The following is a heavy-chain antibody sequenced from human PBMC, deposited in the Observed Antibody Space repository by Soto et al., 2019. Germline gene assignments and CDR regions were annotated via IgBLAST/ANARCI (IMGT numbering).Heavy chain of an antibody. CDR1: GGTFSSYA. J-gene: IGHJ3*02. CDR3: ARDSWNYDDAFDI. CDR2: IIPIFGTA. D-gene: IGHD1-7*01. Sequence: SVKVSYKASGGTFSSYAISWVRQAPGQGLEWMGGIIPIFGTANYAQKFQGRVTITADKSTSTAYMELSSLRSEDTAVYYCARDSWNYDDAFDIWGQGTMVTVSS. V-gene: IGHV1-69*06.